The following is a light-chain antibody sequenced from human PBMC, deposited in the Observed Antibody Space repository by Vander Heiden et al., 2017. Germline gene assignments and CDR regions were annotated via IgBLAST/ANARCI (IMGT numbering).Light chain of an antibody. CDR3: QQYASLPHT. Sequence: DIDMTQSPSSLAASVGDRVTIPCQASQDIGNYVNWYQQKPGKAPKLLIYDASNLEAGVPSRFSGSGSGTDFTVTINSLQPEDIATYYCQQYASLPHTFGRGTKLEI. J-gene: IGKJ2*01. CDR2: DAS. CDR1: QDIGNY. V-gene: IGKV1-33*01.